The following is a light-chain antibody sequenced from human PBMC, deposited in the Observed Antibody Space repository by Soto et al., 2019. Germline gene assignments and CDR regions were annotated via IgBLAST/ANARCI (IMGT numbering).Light chain of an antibody. CDR3: QQYNNWPPIT. Sequence: IVLTQSPATLSLSPGERATLSCRASQGVSSYLAWYQQKPGQTPRLLMYDASTRATGVPVRFSGSGSGTEFTLTISSLQSEDFAIYYCQQYNNWPPITFGQGTRLEI. CDR1: QGVSSY. J-gene: IGKJ5*01. V-gene: IGKV3-15*01. CDR2: DAS.